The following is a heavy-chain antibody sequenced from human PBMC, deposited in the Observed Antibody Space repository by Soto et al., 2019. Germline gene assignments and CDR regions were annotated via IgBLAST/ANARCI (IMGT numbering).Heavy chain of an antibody. CDR2: LYSTDGT. CDR1: GFTFSGKKY. Sequence: ESGGGLIQPGGSLRLSCAASGFTFSGKKYLTWVRQAPGKGLEWVSALYSTDGTFYADSVKGRFTISNDNSKNTFYLQLNSLRPDDTAVYYCATWLLREHAFDICGLGTMVTVSS. CDR3: ATWLLREHAFDI. V-gene: IGHV3-53*01. J-gene: IGHJ3*02. D-gene: IGHD2-15*01.